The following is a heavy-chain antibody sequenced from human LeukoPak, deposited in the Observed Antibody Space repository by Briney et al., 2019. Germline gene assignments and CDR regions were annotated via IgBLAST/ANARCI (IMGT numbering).Heavy chain of an antibody. Sequence: PSETLSLTCNVSGGSISSGDFDWGRIRQHPGKGLEWIGNRQYSGGSYYNPSLKSRLTVSVDTSKNQLSLKVSSVTAADTAVYYCASSPWESPTSALYRHYYYGMDVWGQGTTVTVSS. V-gene: IGHV4-31*03. CDR3: ASSPWESPTSALYRHYYYGMDV. D-gene: IGHD1-26*01. CDR2: RQYSGGS. CDR1: GGSISSGDFD. J-gene: IGHJ6*02.